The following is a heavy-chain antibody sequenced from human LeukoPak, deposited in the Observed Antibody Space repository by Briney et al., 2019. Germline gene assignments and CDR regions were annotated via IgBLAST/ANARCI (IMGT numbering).Heavy chain of an antibody. CDR2: IKQDGSEK. J-gene: IGHJ4*02. CDR3: ARDLYSSSWYGGYFDY. Sequence: GGSLRLSCAASGFTFSSYAMHWVRQAPGKGLEWVANIKQDGSEKYYVDSVKGRFTISRDNAKNSLYLQMNSLRAEDTAVYYCARDLYSSSWYGGYFDYWGQGTLVTVSS. D-gene: IGHD6-13*01. V-gene: IGHV3-7*01. CDR1: GFTFSSYA.